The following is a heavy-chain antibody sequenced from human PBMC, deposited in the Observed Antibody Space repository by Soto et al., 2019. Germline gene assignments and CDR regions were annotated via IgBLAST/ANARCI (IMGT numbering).Heavy chain of an antibody. CDR1: GGTFSSYA. V-gene: IGHV1-69*13. CDR2: IIPIFGTA. D-gene: IGHD1-26*01. CDR3: ARHVLADSGSYNWFDP. J-gene: IGHJ5*02. Sequence: SVKVSCKASGGTFSSYAIGCVRPAPGQGLEWMGGIIPIFGTANYAQKFQGRVTITADESTSTAYMELSSLRSEDTAVYYCARHVLADSGSYNWFDPWGQGTLVNVSS.